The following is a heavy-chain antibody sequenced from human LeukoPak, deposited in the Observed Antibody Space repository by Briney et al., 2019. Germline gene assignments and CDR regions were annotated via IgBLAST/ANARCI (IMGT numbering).Heavy chain of an antibody. CDR1: GYTFTSYD. CDR2: KNPNSGRA. D-gene: IGHD2-2*01. CDR3: ARGPVSTHGMDV. J-gene: IGHJ6*02. V-gene: IGHV1-8*01. Sequence: GASVKLSCKASGYTFTSYDINWVRQGPGQGLELKGWKNPNSGRAGFAQKFQGRLTITTDTSISTAYMELSSLTSEDTAVYHCARGPVSTHGMDVWGQGTTVTVSS.